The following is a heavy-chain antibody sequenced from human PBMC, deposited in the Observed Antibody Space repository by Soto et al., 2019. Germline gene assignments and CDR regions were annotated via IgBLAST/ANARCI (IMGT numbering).Heavy chain of an antibody. Sequence: EVQLVESGGGLVQPGGSLRLSCATSGFTFSTYWMSWVRQAPGKGLEWVANLNHDGSEKNYVEFVKGRFTISRDNAKNSLYLQMDSLRDEDTAIYYCARDANWGQGTRVTVSS. CDR3: ARDAN. J-gene: IGHJ4*02. V-gene: IGHV3-7*01. CDR1: GFTFSTYW. CDR2: LNHDGSEK.